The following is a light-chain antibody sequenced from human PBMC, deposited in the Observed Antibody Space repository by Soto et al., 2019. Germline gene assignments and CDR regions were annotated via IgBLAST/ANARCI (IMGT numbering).Light chain of an antibody. Sequence: QSVLTQPPSVSGAPGQRVTISCTGSSSNIGAGYDVHWYQQLPGTAPKLLISGNSNRPSGVPDRFSGSKSGTSASLAITGLQAEDEADYCCQSYDSSLGGWVFGGGTKLTVL. CDR1: SSNIGAGYD. CDR3: QSYDSSLGGWV. J-gene: IGLJ3*02. CDR2: GNS. V-gene: IGLV1-40*01.